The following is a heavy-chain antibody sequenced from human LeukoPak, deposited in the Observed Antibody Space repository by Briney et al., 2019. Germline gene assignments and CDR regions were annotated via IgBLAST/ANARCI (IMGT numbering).Heavy chain of an antibody. CDR3: AKERTYYYDRSGY. Sequence: GGSLRLSCAACGFTLSNYDMSWLRQAPGKGLEWVSGISVSGTTYYADSVKGRFTISRDTSKNKLYLQMNNLRDEDTAVYYCAKERTYYYDRSGYWGQGTLVTVSS. V-gene: IGHV3-23*01. CDR2: ISVSGTT. D-gene: IGHD3-22*01. CDR1: GFTLSNYD. J-gene: IGHJ4*02.